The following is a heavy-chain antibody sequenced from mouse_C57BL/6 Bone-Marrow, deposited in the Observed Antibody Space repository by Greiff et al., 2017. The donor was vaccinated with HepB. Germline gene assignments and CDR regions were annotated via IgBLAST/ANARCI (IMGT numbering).Heavy chain of an antibody. CDR2: IRNKANGYTT. CDR3: ARYPLYDYDGFAY. Sequence: EVMLVESGGGLVQPGGSLSLSCAASGFTFTDYYMSWVRQPPGKALEWLGFIRNKANGYTTEYSASVKGRFTISRDNSQSILYLQMNALRAEDSATYYCARYPLYDYDGFAYWGQGTLVTVSA. D-gene: IGHD2-4*01. J-gene: IGHJ3*01. V-gene: IGHV7-3*01. CDR1: GFTFTDYY.